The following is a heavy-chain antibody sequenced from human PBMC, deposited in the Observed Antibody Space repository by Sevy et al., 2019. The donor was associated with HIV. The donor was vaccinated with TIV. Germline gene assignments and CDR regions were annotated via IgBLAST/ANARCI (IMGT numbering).Heavy chain of an antibody. CDR2: ISSGSSHI. V-gene: IGHV3-21*06. D-gene: IGHD6-13*01. CDR3: TRARGGVAASGDY. CDR1: GLSFSSYS. Sequence: GGSLRLSCGASGLSFSSYSMNWIRQAPGKGLEWVSPISSGSSHIYYADSVKGRFTVSRDNAQNSVYLQMNSLRAEDTAMYYSTRARGGVAASGDYWGQRTLVTVSS. J-gene: IGHJ4*02.